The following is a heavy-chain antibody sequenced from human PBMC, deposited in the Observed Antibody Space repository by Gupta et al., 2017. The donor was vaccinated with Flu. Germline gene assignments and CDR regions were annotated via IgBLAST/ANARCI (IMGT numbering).Heavy chain of an antibody. D-gene: IGHD5-24*01. Sequence: EVQLVASGGGLVQPGGSLRLSCAASGFTFSVFWLNWVRQAPGKGLEWVANINQDGSTKNYVDSLKGRFTVSRDNAKNSLYLKMDSLRVEDTAVYFCARNRGWEQFDYWGQGTLVTVSS. J-gene: IGHJ4*02. CDR2: INQDGSTK. CDR3: ARNRGWEQFDY. CDR1: GFTFSVFW. V-gene: IGHV3-7*01.